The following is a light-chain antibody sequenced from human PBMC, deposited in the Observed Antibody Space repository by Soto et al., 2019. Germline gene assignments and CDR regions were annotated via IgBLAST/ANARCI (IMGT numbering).Light chain of an antibody. Sequence: EVVLTQSPATLSMSPGETATLSCRASQSVSNFLVWYQHKPGQPPRLLIYDTSVRATGVPARVSGSGFGTDFTLTISSLEPEDFGFFYCQQRVKWPPTFGQGTKLEI. CDR1: QSVSNF. CDR3: QQRVKWPPT. J-gene: IGKJ2*01. V-gene: IGKV3-11*01. CDR2: DTS.